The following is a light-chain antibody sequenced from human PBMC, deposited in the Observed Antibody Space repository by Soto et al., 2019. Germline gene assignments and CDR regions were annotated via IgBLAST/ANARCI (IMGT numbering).Light chain of an antibody. CDR3: MQALQTPLT. CDR1: QSLLHSNVYNY. J-gene: IGKJ4*01. Sequence: DIVMTQSPLSLPVTPGEPASISCRSSQSLLHSNVYNYLDWYLQKPGQSPQLLIYLGSNRASGVPDRFSGSGSGTDFTLKISRVEAEEVGVYYCMQALQTPLTFGGGTKVEIK. CDR2: LGS. V-gene: IGKV2-28*01.